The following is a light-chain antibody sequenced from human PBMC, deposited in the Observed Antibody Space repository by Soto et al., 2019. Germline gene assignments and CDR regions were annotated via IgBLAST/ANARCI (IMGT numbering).Light chain of an antibody. Sequence: AIQMTQFPSSLSASVGDRVTITCRASQDIRNELGWYQQIPGKAPKLLVYSASTLQSGVPSRFSGSGSGTDFTLPISSLQPEDFASYFCLQDYSYPWTFGQGTRVEIK. CDR1: QDIRNE. CDR2: SAS. J-gene: IGKJ1*01. CDR3: LQDYSYPWT. V-gene: IGKV1-6*01.